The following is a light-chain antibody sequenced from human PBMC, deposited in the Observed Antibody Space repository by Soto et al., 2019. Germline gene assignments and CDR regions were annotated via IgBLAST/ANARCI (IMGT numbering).Light chain of an antibody. J-gene: IGKJ2*02. Sequence: EIVLTQSPGTLSLSPGERATLSCRASQSVSSSYLAWYQQKPGQAPRLLIYGVSSRATGIPDRFSGSGSGTDFTLTISRLEPEDFAVYYCQQYGSSPRGTFGQGTKLEIK. CDR1: QSVSSSY. CDR2: GVS. CDR3: QQYGSSPRGT. V-gene: IGKV3-20*01.